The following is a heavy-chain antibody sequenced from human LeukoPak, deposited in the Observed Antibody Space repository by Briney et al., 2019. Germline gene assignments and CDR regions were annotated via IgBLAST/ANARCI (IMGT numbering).Heavy chain of an antibody. CDR2: INPNSGGT. CDR3: ARALYYGSGSYPNFDY. J-gene: IGHJ4*02. CDR1: GFTFTAYH. V-gene: IGHV1-2*02. D-gene: IGHD3-10*01. Sequence: GASVKVSCKASGFTFTAYHMHWVRQAPGQGLEWMGWINPNSGGTNYAQKFQGRVTMTRDTSISTAYMELSRLRSDDTAVYYCARALYYGSGSYPNFDYWGQGTLVTVSS.